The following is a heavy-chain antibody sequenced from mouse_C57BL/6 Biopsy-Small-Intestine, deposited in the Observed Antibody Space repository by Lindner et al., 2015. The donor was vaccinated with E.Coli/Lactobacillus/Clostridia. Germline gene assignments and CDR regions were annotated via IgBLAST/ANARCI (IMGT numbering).Heavy chain of an antibody. Sequence: VQLQESGGGLVKPGGSLKLSCAASGFTFSDYGMHWVRQAPEKGLEWVAYISSGSSTIYYADTVMGRFTISRDNAKNTLFLQMTSLRSEDTAMYYCARGNDGSFDYWGQGTTLTVSS. CDR1: GFTFSDYG. CDR3: ARGNDGSFDY. J-gene: IGHJ2*01. V-gene: IGHV5-17*01. D-gene: IGHD2-3*01. CDR2: ISSGSSTI.